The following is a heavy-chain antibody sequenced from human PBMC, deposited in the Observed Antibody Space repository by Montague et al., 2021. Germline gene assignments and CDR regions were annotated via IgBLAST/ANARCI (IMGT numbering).Heavy chain of an antibody. CDR1: GGSISSSSYY. CDR2: IYYSGNT. V-gene: IGHV4-39*01. D-gene: IGHD3-10*01. J-gene: IGHJ4*02. CDR3: ARAGPRTYGGDSLDY. Sequence: SETLSLTCTVSGGSISSSSYYWGWIRQPPGKGLEWIGSIYYSGNTYYNPSLKSRVSLSIDTSKNQFSLKMNSVTAADTAVYYCARAGPRTYGGDSLDYWGQGALVTVSS.